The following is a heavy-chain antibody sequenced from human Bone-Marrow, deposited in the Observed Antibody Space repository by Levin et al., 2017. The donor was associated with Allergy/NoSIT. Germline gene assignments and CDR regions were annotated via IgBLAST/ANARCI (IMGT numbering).Heavy chain of an antibody. CDR1: GFNFGTYA. CDR2: LSYDGANK. D-gene: IGHD6-13*01. Sequence: GESLKISCAASGFNFGTYAMHWVRQAPGKGLQWVAALSYDGANKFYADSVKDRFTISRDNSKNTLYLQMNSLTPAGTAFYYCAREREIIAAADFAYWGQGTLVTVSS. J-gene: IGHJ4*02. CDR3: AREREIIAAADFAY. V-gene: IGHV3-30-3*01.